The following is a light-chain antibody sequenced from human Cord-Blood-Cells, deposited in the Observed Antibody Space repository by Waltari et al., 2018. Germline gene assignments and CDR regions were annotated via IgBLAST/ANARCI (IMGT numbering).Light chain of an antibody. V-gene: IGKV3-15*01. CDR1: QSVSSN. Sequence: EIVTTQSPATLSASPGARAILSCRASQSVSSNLAWYQQKPGQAPRLLIYGASTRATGIPARFSGSGSGTEFTLTISSLQSEDFAVYYCQQYNNWPPWTFGQGTKVEIK. CDR3: QQYNNWPPWT. J-gene: IGKJ1*01. CDR2: GAS.